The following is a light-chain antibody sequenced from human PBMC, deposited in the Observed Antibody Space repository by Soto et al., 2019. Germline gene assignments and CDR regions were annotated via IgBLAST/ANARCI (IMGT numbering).Light chain of an antibody. CDR1: QSFNTW. J-gene: IGKJ4*01. CDR2: DVS. Sequence: DIQMTQSPSVLSASVGDRVTITCRASQSFNTWLAWYRQKPGRAPQLLIYDVSNLQSGVPSRFSGSGSGTDFTLTISCLQSEDFATYYCQQYYSYPLTFGGGTKVDIK. CDR3: QQYYSYPLT. V-gene: IGKV1-5*01.